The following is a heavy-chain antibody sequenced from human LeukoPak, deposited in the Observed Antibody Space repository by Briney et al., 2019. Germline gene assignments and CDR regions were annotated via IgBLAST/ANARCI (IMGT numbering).Heavy chain of an antibody. Sequence: PGRSLRLSCAASGFTFSTYGIHWVRQAPGKGLEWVAVISYDGSNKYYADSVKGRFTISRDNSRNTLYLQVNSLRAEDTAVYYCARSSTDGFGNFLFDYWGQGTLVNVSS. D-gene: IGHD2-2*01. V-gene: IGHV3-30*03. CDR3: ARSSTDGFGNFLFDY. CDR2: ISYDGSNK. CDR1: GFTFSTYG. J-gene: IGHJ4*02.